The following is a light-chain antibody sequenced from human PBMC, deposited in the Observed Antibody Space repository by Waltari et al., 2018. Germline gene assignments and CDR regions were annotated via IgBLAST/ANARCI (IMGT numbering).Light chain of an antibody. CDR2: GAS. V-gene: IGKV1-16*02. J-gene: IGKJ1*01. CDR1: QAIRNS. CDR3: LQYNSYPRT. Sequence: DIQMTQSPSSLSASVGDRVTITCRASQAIRNSLSWFQQKSGEAPKSLIYGASNLQSGVPSKFSGSGDGTDFTLTMTSLQPEDFATYYCLQYNSYPRTFGQGTKVEIK.